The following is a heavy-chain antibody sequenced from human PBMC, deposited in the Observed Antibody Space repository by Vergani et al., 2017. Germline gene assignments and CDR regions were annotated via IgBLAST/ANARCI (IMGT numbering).Heavy chain of an antibody. D-gene: IGHD3-22*01. Sequence: QVQLQESGPGLVKPSETLSLTCTVSGGSISSYYWSWIRQPAGKGLEWIGRIYTSGSTNYNPSLKSRVTISVDTSKNQFSLKLSSVTAADTAVYYCARDRRGDYDSSGYQYYFDYWGQGTLVTVSS. V-gene: IGHV4-4*07. J-gene: IGHJ4*02. CDR3: ARDRRGDYDSSGYQYYFDY. CDR1: GGSISSYY. CDR2: IYTSGST.